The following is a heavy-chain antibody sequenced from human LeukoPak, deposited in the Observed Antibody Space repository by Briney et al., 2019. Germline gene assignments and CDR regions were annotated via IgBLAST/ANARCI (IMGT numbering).Heavy chain of an antibody. CDR1: GYSFTSYW. CDR3: ARPYYYDSSGTPSPLYFDY. Sequence: GESLKISFKGSGYSFTSYWIGWVRPMPGKGLEWMGIIYPGDSDTRYSPSFQGQVTISADKSISTAYLQWSSLKASDTAMYYCARPYYYDSSGTPSPLYFDYWGQGTLVTVSS. CDR2: IYPGDSDT. D-gene: IGHD3-22*01. V-gene: IGHV5-51*01. J-gene: IGHJ4*02.